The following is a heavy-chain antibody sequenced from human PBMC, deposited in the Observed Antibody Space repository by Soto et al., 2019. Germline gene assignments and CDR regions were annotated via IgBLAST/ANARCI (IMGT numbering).Heavy chain of an antibody. CDR1: GYTFTSYY. D-gene: IGHD6-6*01. V-gene: IGHV1-46*01. CDR2: INPSGGST. CDR3: ARNKGIAARTPFDY. J-gene: IGHJ4*02. Sequence: QVQLVQSGAEVKKPGASVKVSCKASGYTFTSYYMHWVRQAPGQGLEWMGIINPSGGSTSYAQKFQGRVTITRDTSTSTVYMELRIMRSEDTAVYYCARNKGIAARTPFDYWGQGTLVTVSS.